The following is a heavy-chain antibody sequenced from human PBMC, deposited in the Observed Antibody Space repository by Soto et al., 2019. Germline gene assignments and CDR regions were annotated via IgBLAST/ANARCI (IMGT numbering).Heavy chain of an antibody. CDR3: AREKAVAGTTFDY. J-gene: IGHJ4*02. CDR1: GFTLSSYW. Sequence: EVQLVESGGGSVQPGGSLRLSCAASGFTLSSYWMHWVRQAPGKGLVWVSRIQSDGSSTNYADSVKGRFTISRDNAKNTLYLQRDSLRVEDTAVYYCAREKAVAGTTFDYWGQGTLVTVSS. D-gene: IGHD6-19*01. CDR2: IQSDGSST. V-gene: IGHV3-74*01.